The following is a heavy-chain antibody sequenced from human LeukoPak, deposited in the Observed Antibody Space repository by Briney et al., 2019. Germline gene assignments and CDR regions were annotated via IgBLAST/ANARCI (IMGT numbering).Heavy chain of an antibody. CDR1: GGSISSSSYY. CDR3: ARDAPTYSSSWSAAFDI. J-gene: IGHJ3*02. CDR2: IYYSGST. V-gene: IGHV4-39*07. Sequence: SETLSLTCTVSGGSISSSSYYWGWIRQPPGKGLEWIGSIYYSGSTYYNPSLKSRVTISVDTSKNQFSLKLSSVTAADTAVYYCARDAPTYSSSWSAAFDIWGQGTMVTVSS. D-gene: IGHD6-13*01.